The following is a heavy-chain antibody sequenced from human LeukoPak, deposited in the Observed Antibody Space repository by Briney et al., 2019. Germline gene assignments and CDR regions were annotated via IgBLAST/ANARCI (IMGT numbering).Heavy chain of an antibody. D-gene: IGHD3-22*01. J-gene: IGHJ3*02. CDR2: ISPSGGDT. CDR1: GYTFTSYY. Sequence: ASVKVSCKASGYTFTSYYMHWVRQAPGQGLEWMGIISPSGGDTSYAQKFQGRVTMTRDTSTSTVYMELSSLRSEDTAVYFCARGLPRLDSSTYLSFAFDIWGQGTMVTVSS. V-gene: IGHV1-46*01. CDR3: ARGLPRLDSSTYLSFAFDI.